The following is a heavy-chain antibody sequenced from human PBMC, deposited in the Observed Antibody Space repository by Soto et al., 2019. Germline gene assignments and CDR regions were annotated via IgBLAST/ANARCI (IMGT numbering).Heavy chain of an antibody. CDR3: AKVFYYYDSSGYYYFDY. D-gene: IGHD3-22*01. V-gene: IGHV3-48*03. Sequence: GGSLRLSCAASGFTFSSYEMNWVRQAPGKGLERVSYISSSGSTIYYADSVKGRFTISRDNSKNTLYLQMSSLRAEDTAVYYCAKVFYYYDSSGYYYFDYWGQGTLVTVSS. CDR2: ISSSGSTI. J-gene: IGHJ4*02. CDR1: GFTFSSYE.